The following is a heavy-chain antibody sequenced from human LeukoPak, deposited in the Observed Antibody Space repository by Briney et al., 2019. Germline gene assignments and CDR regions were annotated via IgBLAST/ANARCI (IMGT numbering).Heavy chain of an antibody. CDR2: ISSSGIT. J-gene: IGHJ4*02. V-gene: IGHV4-59*13. D-gene: IGHD3-16*01. CDR3: ARVGRGDHTWGSYYCDH. Sequence: SETLSLTCTVSGDSFSSYHWSWLRQPPGKALEWIGYISSSGITSYNPSLKSRLTISVDTSKNQFSLKLSSVTAADTAVYYCARVGRGDHTWGSYYCDHWGQGTLVSVSS. CDR1: GDSFSSYH.